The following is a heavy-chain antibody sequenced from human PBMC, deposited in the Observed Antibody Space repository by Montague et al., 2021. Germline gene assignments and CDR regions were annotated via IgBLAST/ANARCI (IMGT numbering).Heavy chain of an antibody. CDR2: MFYGGAT. J-gene: IGHJ5*02. CDR1: SGPIFHAH. D-gene: IGHD3-10*01. Sequence: SETLSPTCTVSSGPIFHAHWSWVRQPPGKGLEWLGSMFYGGATSNNPSLKSRVTMSIDTSTNQFSLKLSFVTAADTAVYYCAKQDYFVSGTSYKGFDPWGQGILVTVSS. CDR3: AKQDYFVSGTSYKGFDP. V-gene: IGHV4-59*08.